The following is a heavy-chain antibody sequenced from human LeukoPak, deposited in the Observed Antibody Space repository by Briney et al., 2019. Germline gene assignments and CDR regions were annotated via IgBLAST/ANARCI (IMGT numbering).Heavy chain of an antibody. J-gene: IGHJ4*02. CDR2: IIPIFGTA. CDR1: GGTFSSYA. D-gene: IGHD1-14*01. V-gene: IGHV1-69*13. Sequence: ASVKVSCKASGGTFSSYAISWVRQAPGQGLEWMGGIIPIFGTANYAQKFQGRVTITADESTSTAYMELRSLRSDDTAVYYRARTEPYDFPPPVGWGQGTLVTVSS. CDR3: ARTEPYDFPPPVG.